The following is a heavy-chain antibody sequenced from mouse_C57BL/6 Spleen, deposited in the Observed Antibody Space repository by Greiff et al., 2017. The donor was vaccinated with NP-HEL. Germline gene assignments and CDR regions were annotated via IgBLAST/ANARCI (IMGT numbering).Heavy chain of an antibody. CDR1: GYTFTSYW. D-gene: IGHD1-1*01. V-gene: IGHV1-69*01. CDR3: ARATVVAGYYAMDY. J-gene: IGHJ4*01. CDR2: IDPSDSYT. Sequence: QVQLQQPGAELVMPGASVKLSCKASGYTFTSYWMHWVKQRPGQGLEWIGEIDPSDSYTNYNQKFKGKSTFTVDKSSSTAYMQLSSLTSEDSAVYYCARATVVAGYYAMDYWGQGTSVTVSS.